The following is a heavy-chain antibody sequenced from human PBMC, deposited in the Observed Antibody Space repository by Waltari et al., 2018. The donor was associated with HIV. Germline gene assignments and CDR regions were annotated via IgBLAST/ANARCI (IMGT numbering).Heavy chain of an antibody. D-gene: IGHD3-10*01. CDR3: ARDNVLLLFGESRGLGDFDA. J-gene: IGHJ3*01. CDR2: INHTGKT. CDR1: GGSFGGYY. V-gene: IGHV4-34*02. Sequence: QVQLQQWGTSLLQPSETLFLTCAVYGGSFGGYYWNWIRQSPGGTLEWIGEINHTGKTNYNPALDRRFAISVDVSKNQFSLTLTSVTAADTATYFCARDNVLLLFGESRGLGDFDAWGQGTAVVVSS.